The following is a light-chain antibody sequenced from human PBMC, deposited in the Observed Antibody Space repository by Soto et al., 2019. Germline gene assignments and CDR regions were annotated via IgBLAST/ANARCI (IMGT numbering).Light chain of an antibody. CDR2: EGS. Sequence: QSALTQPASVSGSPGQSITISCTGTSSDVGNYNLVSWYQQHPGKAPKLMIYEGSKRPSGVSNRFSGSKSGNTASLTISGLQAEDEADYYGCSYAGSTTFRVLFGGGTKLTVL. CDR3: CSYAGSTTFRVL. V-gene: IGLV2-23*03. CDR1: SSDVGNYNL. J-gene: IGLJ2*01.